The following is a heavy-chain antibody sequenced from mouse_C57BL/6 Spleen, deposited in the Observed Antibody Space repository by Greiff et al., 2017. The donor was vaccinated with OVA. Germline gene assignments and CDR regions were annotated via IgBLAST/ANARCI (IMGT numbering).Heavy chain of an antibody. D-gene: IGHD3-2*02. CDR1: GYSITSGYY. V-gene: IGHV3-6*01. CDR3: ASDSSGFFAY. Sequence: EESGPGLVKPSPSLSLSCSVTGYSITSGYYWNWIRQFPGNKLEWMGYISYDGSNNYNPSLKNRISITRDTSKNQFFLKLNSVTTEDTATYYCASDSSGFFAYWGQGTLVTVSA. CDR2: ISYDGSN. J-gene: IGHJ3*01.